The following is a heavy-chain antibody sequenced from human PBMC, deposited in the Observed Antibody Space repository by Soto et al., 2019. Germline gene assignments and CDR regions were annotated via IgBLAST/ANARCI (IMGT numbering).Heavy chain of an antibody. CDR2: IYYSGST. D-gene: IGHD3-9*01. CDR1: GGSISSGGYY. J-gene: IGHJ4*02. V-gene: IGHV4-31*03. Sequence: SETLSLTCTVSGGSISSGGYYWSWIRQHPGKGLEWIGYIYYSGSTYYNPSLKSRVTISVDTSKNQFSLKLSSVTAADTAVYYCARVKRYFDWSRVGYSDYWGQGTLVTVSS. CDR3: ARVKRYFDWSRVGYSDY.